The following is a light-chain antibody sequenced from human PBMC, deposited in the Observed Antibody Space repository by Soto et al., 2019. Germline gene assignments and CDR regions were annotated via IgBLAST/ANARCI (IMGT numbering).Light chain of an antibody. V-gene: IGLV1-40*01. Sequence: QSVLTQPPSVSGAPGQRVTISCTGSSSNIGAGYDVHWYQQLPGTAPKLLIYGNSNRPSGVPDRFSGSKSGTSASLAITGXXXXXXADYYCQSYDSSLSVVVFGGGTKLTVL. CDR1: SSNIGAGYD. J-gene: IGLJ2*01. CDR3: QSYDSSLSVVV. CDR2: GNS.